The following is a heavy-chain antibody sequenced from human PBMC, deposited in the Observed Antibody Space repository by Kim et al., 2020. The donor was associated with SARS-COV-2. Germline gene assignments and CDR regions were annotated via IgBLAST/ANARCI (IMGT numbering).Heavy chain of an antibody. D-gene: IGHD3-22*01. CDR2: INPNSGGT. J-gene: IGHJ2*01. V-gene: IGHV1-2*06. CDR1: GYTFTGYY. Sequence: ASVKVSCKASGYTFTGYYMHWVRQAPGQGLEWMGRINPNSGGTNYAQKFQGRVTMTRDTSISTAYVELSRLRSDDTAVYYCARGTHASYYYDSSGAYWYFDLWGRGTLVTVSS. CDR3: ARGTHASYYYDSSGAYWYFDL.